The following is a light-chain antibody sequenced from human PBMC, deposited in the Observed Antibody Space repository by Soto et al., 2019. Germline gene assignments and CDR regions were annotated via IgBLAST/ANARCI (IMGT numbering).Light chain of an antibody. CDR1: SSDVGSYNL. Sequence: QSVLTQPASVSGSPGQSITISCTGTSSDVGSYNLVSWYQQHPGKAPKLMIYEVSKRPSGVSNRFSGSKSGNTASLTISWLQAEDEADYYCCSYAGSSTPHYVFGTGTKVTVL. CDR2: EVS. CDR3: CSYAGSSTPHYV. J-gene: IGLJ1*01. V-gene: IGLV2-23*02.